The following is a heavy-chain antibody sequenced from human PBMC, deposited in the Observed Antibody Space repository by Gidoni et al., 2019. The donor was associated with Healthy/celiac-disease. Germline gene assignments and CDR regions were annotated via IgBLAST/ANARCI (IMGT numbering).Heavy chain of an antibody. V-gene: IGHV3-23*01. CDR1: GFTFSSYA. J-gene: IGHJ4*02. CDR3: AKEMTYYYDSSGSFLDY. Sequence: EVQLLESGGGLVQPGGSLRLSCAASGFTFSSYAMSWVRQAPGKGLEWVSAISGSGGSTYYADSVKGRFTISRDNSKNTLYLQMNSLRAEDTAVYYCAKEMTYYYDSSGSFLDYWGQGTLVTVSS. D-gene: IGHD3-22*01. CDR2: ISGSGGST.